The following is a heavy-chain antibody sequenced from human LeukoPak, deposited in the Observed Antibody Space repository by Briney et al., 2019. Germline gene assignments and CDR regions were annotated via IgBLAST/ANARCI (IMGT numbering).Heavy chain of an antibody. D-gene: IGHD3-22*01. Sequence: ASVKVSCKASGYTFTSYGISWVRQAPGQGHEWMGWISAYNGNTNYAQKLQGRVTMTTDTSTSTAYMELRSLRSDDTAVYYCARVNYYDSSGHLDYWGQGTLVTVSS. CDR2: ISAYNGNT. CDR3: ARVNYYDSSGHLDY. J-gene: IGHJ4*02. CDR1: GYTFTSYG. V-gene: IGHV1-18*01.